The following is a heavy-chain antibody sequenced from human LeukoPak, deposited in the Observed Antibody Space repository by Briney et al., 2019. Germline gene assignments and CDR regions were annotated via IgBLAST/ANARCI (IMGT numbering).Heavy chain of an antibody. J-gene: IGHJ4*02. CDR1: GGSFSSYY. CDR2: IYDSGGT. Sequence: SETLSLTCTASGGSFSSYYWSWIRKPPGKGLEWIGYIYDSGGTNYNPSLKRRGSTSVDTSKNQFSLKLSSVTTAETAAVYCAGHVSGSSNYWGQGTLVTVS. V-gene: IGHV4-59*01. D-gene: IGHD3-10*01. CDR3: AGHVSGSSNY.